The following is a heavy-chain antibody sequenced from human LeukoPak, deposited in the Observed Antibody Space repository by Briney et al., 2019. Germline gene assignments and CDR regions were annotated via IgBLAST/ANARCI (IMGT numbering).Heavy chain of an antibody. CDR3: AGNNILTGYYLFDY. CDR1: GFTFSSYA. Sequence: GGSLRLSCAASGFTFSSYAMSWVRQAPGKGLEWVSAISGGGGSTYYADSVKGRFTISRDNAKNSLYLQMNSLRAEDTAVYYCAGNNILTGYYLFDYWGQGTLVTVSS. D-gene: IGHD3-9*01. CDR2: ISGGGGST. J-gene: IGHJ4*02. V-gene: IGHV3-23*01.